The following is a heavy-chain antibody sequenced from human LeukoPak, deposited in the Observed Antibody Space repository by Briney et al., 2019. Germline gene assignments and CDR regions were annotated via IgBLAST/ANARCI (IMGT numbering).Heavy chain of an antibody. D-gene: IGHD3-22*01. CDR2: IYYSGST. J-gene: IGHJ3*02. CDR3: AGVTYYYDSSGRWAFDI. Sequence: SETLSLTCTVSGGSISSYYWNWIRQPPGKGLEWIGYIYYSGSTNYNPSLKSRVTISVDTSKNQFSLKLSSVTAADTAMFYCAGVTYYYDSSGRWAFDIWGQGTMVTVSS. V-gene: IGHV4-59*08. CDR1: GGSISSYY.